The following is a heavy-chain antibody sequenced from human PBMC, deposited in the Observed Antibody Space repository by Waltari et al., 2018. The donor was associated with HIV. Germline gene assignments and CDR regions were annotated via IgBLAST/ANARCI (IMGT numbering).Heavy chain of an antibody. CDR1: GYTFTSYG. CDR2: ISAYNGNT. Sequence: QVQLVQSGAEVKKPGASVKVSCKASGYTFTSYGISWVRQAPGQGLEWMGWISAYNGNTNYAQKLQVRVTMTTDTSTSTAYMELRSLRSDDTAVYYCARISVNDYVWGSYPAELFDYWGQGTLVTVSS. V-gene: IGHV1-18*01. CDR3: ARISVNDYVWGSYPAELFDY. J-gene: IGHJ4*02. D-gene: IGHD3-16*02.